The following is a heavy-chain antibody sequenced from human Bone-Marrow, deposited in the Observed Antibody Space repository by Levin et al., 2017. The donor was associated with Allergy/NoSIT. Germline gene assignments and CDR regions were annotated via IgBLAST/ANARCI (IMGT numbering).Heavy chain of an antibody. CDR3: TRDQGFGELKGDPIDY. CDR1: GFTFGDYA. CDR2: IRSKAYGGTT. J-gene: IGHJ4*02. Sequence: GESLKISCTASGFTFGDYAMSWFRQAPGKGLEWVGFIRSKAYGGTTEYAASVKGRFTISRDDSKSIAYLQMNSLKTEDTAVYYCTRDQGFGELKGDPIDYWGQGTLVTVSS. D-gene: IGHD3-10*01. V-gene: IGHV3-49*03.